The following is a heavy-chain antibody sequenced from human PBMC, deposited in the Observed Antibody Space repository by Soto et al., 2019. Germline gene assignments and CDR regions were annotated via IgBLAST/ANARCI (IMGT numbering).Heavy chain of an antibody. CDR1: GYTFTNYD. J-gene: IGHJ4*02. CDR3: ARPLRILETPGY. CDR2: MNPNSGDT. D-gene: IGHD1-1*01. Sequence: ASVKVSCKASGYTFTNYDIHWVRQATGQGLEWMGWMNPNSGDTGYAQKFQGRVTMTRNTSISTAYMELSSLRAEDTAVYYCARPLRILETPGYWGQGTLVTLSS. V-gene: IGHV1-8*01.